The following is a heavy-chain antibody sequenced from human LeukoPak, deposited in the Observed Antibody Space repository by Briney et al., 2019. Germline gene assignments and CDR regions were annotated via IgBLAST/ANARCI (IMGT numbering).Heavy chain of an antibody. Sequence: ASVKVSCKPSGYTFSSYDINWVRQATGQGLEWMGWMSPNSGNTGYAQNFQGRVTMTRNPSISTAYMELSSLRSEDTAVYYCAREPLDGEGATIFDFWGQGTLVTVSS. V-gene: IGHV1-8*01. D-gene: IGHD1-26*01. J-gene: IGHJ4*02. CDR3: AREPLDGEGATIFDF. CDR2: MSPNSGNT. CDR1: GYTFSSYD.